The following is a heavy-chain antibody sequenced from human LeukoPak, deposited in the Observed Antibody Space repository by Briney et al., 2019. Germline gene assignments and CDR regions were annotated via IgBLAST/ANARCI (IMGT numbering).Heavy chain of an antibody. V-gene: IGHV3-48*02. CDR3: ARGLPRSTGDPLGY. CDR1: EFTFSTYG. CDR2: ISSSSITI. D-gene: IGHD7-27*01. Sequence: GGSLRLSCAASEFTFSTYGMNWVRQAPGKGLEWISYISSSSITIYYADSVKGRFTISRDNAKNSLFLQMNSLRDEDTAVYYCARGLPRSTGDPLGYWGQGTLVTVSS. J-gene: IGHJ4*02.